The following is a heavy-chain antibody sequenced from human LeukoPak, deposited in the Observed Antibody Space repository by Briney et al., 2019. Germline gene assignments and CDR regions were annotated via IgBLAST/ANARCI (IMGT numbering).Heavy chain of an antibody. Sequence: SETLSLTCTVSGGSISSYYWSWIRQPPGKGLEWIGYIYYSGSTNYNPSLKSRVTISVDTSKNQFSLKLRSVTAADTAVYYCARAVGFLEWLPRMGGYYYYYMDGWGKGTTVTVSS. D-gene: IGHD3-3*02. CDR2: IYYSGST. CDR1: GGSISSYY. V-gene: IGHV4-59*01. CDR3: ARAVGFLEWLPRMGGYYYYYMDG. J-gene: IGHJ6*03.